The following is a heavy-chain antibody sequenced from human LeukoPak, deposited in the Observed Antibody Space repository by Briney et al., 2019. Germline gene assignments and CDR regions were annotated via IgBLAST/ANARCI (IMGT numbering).Heavy chain of an antibody. CDR3: AKGLVRGVASYYYYYMDV. J-gene: IGHJ6*03. Sequence: GGPLRLSCAASGFSFDDYTMHWVRQAPGKGLQWVSLISWDGGSTYSADSVKGRFTMSSDNSKNSLYLQMNSLRTEDTAVYYCAKGLVRGVASYYYYYMDVWGKGTTVTVSS. CDR2: ISWDGGST. CDR1: GFSFDDYT. D-gene: IGHD3-10*01. V-gene: IGHV3-43*01.